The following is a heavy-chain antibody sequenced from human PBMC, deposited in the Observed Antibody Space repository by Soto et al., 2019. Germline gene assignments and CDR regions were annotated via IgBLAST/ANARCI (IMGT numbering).Heavy chain of an antibody. CDR1: TFALTFRNYG. CDR2: ISHDGDDQ. V-gene: IGHV3-30*03. CDR3: ARHRHPRGTVGATSPLDP. J-gene: IGHJ5*02. Sequence: PGGSLRLSCEASTFALTFRNYGMHWVRLVPGKGLEWLAVISHDGDDQYYADSVQGRFTISRDKSNNTLYLQMRRVRAEDTAVYFCARHRHPRGTVGATSPLDPWGQGTQVTVSS. D-gene: IGHD1-26*01.